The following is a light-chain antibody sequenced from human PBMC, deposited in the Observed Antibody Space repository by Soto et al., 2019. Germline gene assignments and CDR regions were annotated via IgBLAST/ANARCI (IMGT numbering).Light chain of an antibody. CDR2: EVS. J-gene: IGLJ3*02. CDR1: SSDVGGYNY. V-gene: IGLV2-8*01. Sequence: QSALTQPPSASGSPGQSVTISCTGTSSDVGGYNYVSWYQQHSGKAPKLKIYEVSKRPSGVPDRFSGSKSGNTASLTVSGLQAEDEADYYCNSYAGSNNGVFGGGTKLTVL. CDR3: NSYAGSNNGV.